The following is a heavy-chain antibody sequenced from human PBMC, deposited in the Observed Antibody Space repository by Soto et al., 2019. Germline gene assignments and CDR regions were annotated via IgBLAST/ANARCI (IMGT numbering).Heavy chain of an antibody. CDR3: AKDVVSRVAAAYFDY. J-gene: IGHJ4*02. V-gene: IGHV3-23*01. CDR1: GFTFSSYA. CDR2: ISGSGGST. D-gene: IGHD6-13*01. Sequence: EVQLLESGGGLVQPGGSLRLSCAASGFTFSSYAMSWVRQAPGKGLEWVSAISGSGGSTYYADSVKGRFTISRDNSKNTVYLQMNSLRAEDTAVYYCAKDVVSRVAAAYFDYWGQGTLVTVSS.